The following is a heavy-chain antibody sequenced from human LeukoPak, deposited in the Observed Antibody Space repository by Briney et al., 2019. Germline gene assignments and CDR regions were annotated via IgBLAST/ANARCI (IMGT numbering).Heavy chain of an antibody. CDR3: ARGSYYYESSGYYYVRRPGAWYFDL. Sequence: TPSETLSLTCAVYGGSFSGYYWSWIRQPPGKGLEWIGEINHSGSTNYNPSLKSRVTISVDTSKNQFSLKLSSVTAADTAVYYCARGSYYYESSGYYYVRRPGAWYFDLWGRGTLVTVSS. J-gene: IGHJ2*01. CDR1: GGSFSGYY. CDR2: INHSGST. D-gene: IGHD3-22*01. V-gene: IGHV4-34*01.